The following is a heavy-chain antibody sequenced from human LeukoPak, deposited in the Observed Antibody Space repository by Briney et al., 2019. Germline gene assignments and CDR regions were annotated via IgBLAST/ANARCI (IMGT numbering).Heavy chain of an antibody. V-gene: IGHV3-21*01. D-gene: IGHD5-12*01. CDR2: ISSSSSYI. CDR1: GFTFSSYS. J-gene: IGHJ4*02. CDR3: ARGASGPGVATIVF. Sequence: GGSLTLSCAASGFTFSSYSMNWVRQAPGKGLEWVSSISSSSSYIYYADSVKGRFTISRDNAKNPLYLQMNSLRAGGTAVYYCARGASGPGVATIVFWGQGTLVPLSS.